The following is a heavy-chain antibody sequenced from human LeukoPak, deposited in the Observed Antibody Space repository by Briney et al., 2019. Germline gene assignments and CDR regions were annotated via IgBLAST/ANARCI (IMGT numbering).Heavy chain of an antibody. J-gene: IGHJ4*02. CDR3: ARDALDGSDSVGFDY. Sequence: PGRSLRLSCAASGFTFNKFAMHWVRQAPGKGLEWVAIISDDGSLQFYADSVKGRFIISRDNSENTLNLQMNSLRREDTAFYYCARDALDGSDSVGFDYWGQGTLVTVSS. CDR1: GFTFNKFA. V-gene: IGHV3-30*04. CDR2: ISDDGSLQ. D-gene: IGHD2-21*02.